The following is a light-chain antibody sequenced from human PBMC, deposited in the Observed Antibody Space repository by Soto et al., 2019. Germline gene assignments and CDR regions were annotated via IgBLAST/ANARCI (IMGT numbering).Light chain of an antibody. Sequence: QSALTQPASVSGSPGQSITISCTGTSSDVGSYNLVSWYQQHPGKAPKLMIYGVSKRPSGISNRFSGSKSDNTASLTISGLQAEDEADYYCCSYAGSSTYVVFGGGTQLTVL. V-gene: IGLV2-23*02. CDR2: GVS. CDR1: SSDVGSYNL. J-gene: IGLJ2*01. CDR3: CSYAGSSTYVV.